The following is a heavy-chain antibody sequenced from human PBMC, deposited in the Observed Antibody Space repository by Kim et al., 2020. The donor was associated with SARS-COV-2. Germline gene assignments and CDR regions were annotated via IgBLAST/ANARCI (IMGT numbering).Heavy chain of an antibody. J-gene: IGHJ3*02. Sequence: GGSLRLSCAASGFTFSTYDMHWVRQPTGKGLEWISAIGTIADTFYSASVRGRFTISRENAKNSVYLQMNSLRAGDTAVYYCVRQGSSWHRDPQASAFDIWGQGTTVTFSS. CDR1: GFTFSTYD. V-gene: IGHV3-13*01. CDR3: VRQGSSWHRDPQASAFDI. D-gene: IGHD6-13*01. CDR2: IGTIADT.